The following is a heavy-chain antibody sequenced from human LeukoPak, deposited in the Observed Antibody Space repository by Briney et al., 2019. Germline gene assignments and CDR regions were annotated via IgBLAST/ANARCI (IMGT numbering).Heavy chain of an antibody. CDR3: AKGGGYEAQYYYYYLDV. J-gene: IGHJ6*03. V-gene: IGHV3-30*02. Sequence: GGSLRLSCAASGFTFSSYGMHWVRQAPGKGLEWVAFMRYDGSNKYYADSVKGRFTISRDNSKNTLYLQMKSLRAEDTAVYYCAKGGGYEAQYYYYYLDVWGKGTTVTISS. CDR2: MRYDGSNK. CDR1: GFTFSSYG. D-gene: IGHD5-12*01.